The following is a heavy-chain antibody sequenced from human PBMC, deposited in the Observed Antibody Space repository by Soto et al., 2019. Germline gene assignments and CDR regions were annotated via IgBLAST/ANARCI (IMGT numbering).Heavy chain of an antibody. CDR2: VNTSKGNT. J-gene: IGHJ4*02. Sequence: QVQLVQSGAEVKKPGASVKVSCKASGYSFTDYGFTWVRQAPGQGLEWMGWVNTSKGNTNYAQKFQGRVTMTTDTSTSTAYMELRGLRSDDTALYYCARERGNYMYFDYWGQGTLVTVSS. CDR3: ARERGNYMYFDY. V-gene: IGHV1-18*01. CDR1: GYSFTDYG. D-gene: IGHD4-4*01.